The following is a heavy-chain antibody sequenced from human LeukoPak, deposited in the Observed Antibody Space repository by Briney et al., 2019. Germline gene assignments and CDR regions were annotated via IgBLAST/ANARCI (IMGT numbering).Heavy chain of an antibody. CDR3: AKDPNGDYIGAFDV. CDR2: IWNNGDYT. CDR1: GFAFSSYA. D-gene: IGHD2-8*01. V-gene: IGHV3-23*01. Sequence: GGSLRLSCTASGFAFSSYAMTWVRRAPGKGLEWVSSIWNNGDYTKYADSVRGRVAISRDRTKNTLYLQVNRLRVDDTAVYHCAKDPNGDYIGAFDVWGQGIMVTVSS. J-gene: IGHJ3*01.